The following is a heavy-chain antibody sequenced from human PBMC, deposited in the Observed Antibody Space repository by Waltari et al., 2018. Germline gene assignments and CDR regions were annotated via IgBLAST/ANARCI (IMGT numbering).Heavy chain of an antibody. D-gene: IGHD3-10*01. Sequence: QLQLQESGPGLVKPSETLSLTCTVSGGSISSSSYYWGWIRQPPGKGLEGIGGIYYSGITYYNPSIKSRVTISVDTSKNQFSLKLSSVSAADTAVYYCARLRTRGYYGSGSYYGVDYWGQGTLVTVSS. CDR1: GGSISSSSYY. V-gene: IGHV4-39*01. CDR3: ARLRTRGYYGSGSYYGVDY. CDR2: IYYSGIT. J-gene: IGHJ4*02.